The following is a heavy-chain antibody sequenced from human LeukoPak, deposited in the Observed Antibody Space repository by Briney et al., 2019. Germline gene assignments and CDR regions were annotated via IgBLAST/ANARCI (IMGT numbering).Heavy chain of an antibody. V-gene: IGHV3-7*01. CDR2: IKQDGSEK. Sequence: PGGSLRLSCAASGFTFSSYWMSWVRQAPGKGLEWVDNIKQDGSEKYYVDSVKGRFTITRDNAKNSLYLQMNSLRAEDTAVYYCAREAPDGYSSSFDAFDIWGQGTMVTVSS. CDR3: AREAPDGYSSSFDAFDI. D-gene: IGHD6-13*01. J-gene: IGHJ3*02. CDR1: GFTFSSYW.